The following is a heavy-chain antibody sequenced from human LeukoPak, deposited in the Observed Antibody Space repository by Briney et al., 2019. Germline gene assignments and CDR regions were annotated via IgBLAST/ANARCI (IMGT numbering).Heavy chain of an antibody. Sequence: KPSETLSLTCAVSGGSISSSNYYWGWIRQPPGKGLEWIGIIHYSGSTYYNPSLKSRVTISVDTSKNQFSLKLSSVTAADTAVYYCARVPLSEYSRGWCDYWGQGTLVTVSS. CDR1: GGSISSSNYY. V-gene: IGHV4-39*07. D-gene: IGHD6-19*01. CDR3: ARVPLSEYSRGWCDY. CDR2: IHYSGST. J-gene: IGHJ4*02.